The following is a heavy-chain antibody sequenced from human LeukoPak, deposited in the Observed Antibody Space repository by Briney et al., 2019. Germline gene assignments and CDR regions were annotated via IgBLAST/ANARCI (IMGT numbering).Heavy chain of an antibody. D-gene: IGHD2-21*02. J-gene: IGHJ4*02. CDR3: ARQGDDWGLQPAYYFDY. Sequence: SETLSLTCAVYGGSFSGYYWSWIRQPPGKGLEWIGEINHSGSTNYNPSLKGRVTISVDTSKNQFSLKLSSVTAADTAVYYCARQGDDWGLQPAYYFDYWGQGTLVTVSS. CDR2: INHSGST. V-gene: IGHV4-34*01. CDR1: GGSFSGYY.